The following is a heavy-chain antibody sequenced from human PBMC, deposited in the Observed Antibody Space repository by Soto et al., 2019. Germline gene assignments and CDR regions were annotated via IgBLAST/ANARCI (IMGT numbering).Heavy chain of an antibody. J-gene: IGHJ6*02. CDR1: GGSISSGDYY. Sequence: SETLSLTCTVSGGSISSGDYYWSWILQPPGKGLEWIGYIYYSGSTSYNPXXKIRVTISVDTSKNQFSLRLSSVSAADTAVYYCARWASGTTDYYYGMDVSGQWTTV. CDR3: ARWASGTTDYYYGMDV. CDR2: IYYSGST. V-gene: IGHV4-30-4*01.